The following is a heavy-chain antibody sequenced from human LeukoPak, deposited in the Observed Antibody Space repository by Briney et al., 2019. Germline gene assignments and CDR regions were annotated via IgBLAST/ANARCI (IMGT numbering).Heavy chain of an antibody. CDR2: ISAYHGNT. CDR1: GYTFTSYG. Sequence: ASVKVPCKASGYTFTSYGISWVRQAPGQGLEWMGWISAYHGNTNYPQKLQGRVTMTTDTSTSTAYMELKSLRSDDTAVYYCVRASGGWFDPWGQGTLVTVSS. D-gene: IGHD3-10*01. V-gene: IGHV1-18*01. CDR3: VRASGGWFDP. J-gene: IGHJ5*02.